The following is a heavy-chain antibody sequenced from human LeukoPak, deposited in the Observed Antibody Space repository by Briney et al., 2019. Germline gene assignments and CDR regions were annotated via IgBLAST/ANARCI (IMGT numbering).Heavy chain of an antibody. V-gene: IGHV3-23*01. J-gene: IGHJ4*02. CDR2: ISGSGGST. CDR3: AKEKKKTHYYDSSGPIDY. D-gene: IGHD3-22*01. CDR1: GFTFSSYA. Sequence: GGSLRLSCAASGFTFSSYAMSWVRQAPGKGLEWVSAISGSGGSTYYADSVKGRFTISRDNSKNTLYLQMNSLRAEDTAVYYCAKEKKKTHYYDSSGPIDYWGQGTLVTVSS.